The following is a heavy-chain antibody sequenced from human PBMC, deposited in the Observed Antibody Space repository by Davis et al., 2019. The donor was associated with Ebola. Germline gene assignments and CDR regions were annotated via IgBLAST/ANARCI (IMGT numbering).Heavy chain of an antibody. Sequence: PGGSLRLSCAASGLTFSGSAMHWVRQASGKGLEWVGRIRSKANSYATAYAASVKGRFTISRDDSKNTAYLQMNSLKTEDTAVYYCARGGCSGGSCYYYYYYGMDVGGQGTTVTVSS. D-gene: IGHD2-15*01. CDR2: IRSKANSYAT. CDR1: GLTFSGSA. J-gene: IGHJ6*02. CDR3: ARGGCSGGSCYYYYYYGMDV. V-gene: IGHV3-73*01.